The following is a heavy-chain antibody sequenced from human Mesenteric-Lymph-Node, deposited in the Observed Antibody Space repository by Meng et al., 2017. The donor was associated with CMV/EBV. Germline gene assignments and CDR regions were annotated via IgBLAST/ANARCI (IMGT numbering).Heavy chain of an antibody. CDR3: ARDDVRLVLGY. Sequence: GGSLRLSCAASGFTFNTYWMSWVRQAPGKGLEWVSIIYSTGSTYYADSVKGRFTISRDNSKNTLYLQMNSLKTEDTAVYYCARDDVRLVLGYWGQGTLVTVSS. CDR1: GFTFNTYW. D-gene: IGHD6-19*01. CDR2: IYSTGST. J-gene: IGHJ4*02. V-gene: IGHV3-66*03.